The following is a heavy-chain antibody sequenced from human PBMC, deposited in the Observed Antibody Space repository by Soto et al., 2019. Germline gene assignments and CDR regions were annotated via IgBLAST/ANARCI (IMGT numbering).Heavy chain of an antibody. D-gene: IGHD3-10*01. J-gene: IGHJ5*02. Sequence: SETLSLTCTASGGSISSGDYHWSWIRQPPGKGLEWIGYIYYSGSTYYNPSLKSRVTISVDTSKNQFSLKLSSVTAADTAVYHCARRSITMVRGVMGWFDPWGQGTLVTVSS. V-gene: IGHV4-30-4*01. CDR2: IYYSGST. CDR1: GGSISSGDYH. CDR3: ARRSITMVRGVMGWFDP.